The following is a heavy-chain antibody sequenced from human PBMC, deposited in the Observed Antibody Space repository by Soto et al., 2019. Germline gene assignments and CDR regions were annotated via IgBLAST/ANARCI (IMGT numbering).Heavy chain of an antibody. D-gene: IGHD2-2*01. J-gene: IGHJ5*02. CDR3: ARDAIVVVPAAMLLDP. CDR1: GFTFSSYG. Sequence: GGSLRLSCAASGFTFSSYGMHWVRQAPGKGLEWVAVIWYDGSNKYYADSVKGRFTISRDNSKNTLYLQMNSLRAEDTAVYYCARDAIVVVPAAMLLDPWGQGTLVTVSS. CDR2: IWYDGSNK. V-gene: IGHV3-33*01.